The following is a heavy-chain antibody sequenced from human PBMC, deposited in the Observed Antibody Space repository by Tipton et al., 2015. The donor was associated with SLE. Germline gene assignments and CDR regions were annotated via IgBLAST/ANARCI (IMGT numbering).Heavy chain of an antibody. V-gene: IGHV4-39*07. J-gene: IGHJ4*02. CDR1: GGSISSSSYY. Sequence: TLSLTCTVSGGSISSSSYYWGWIRQPPGTGLEWIGSIYYSGSTYYNPSLRSRVTISVDTSKNQFSLKLSSVTAADTAVYYCARHSAGYSSGSFDYWGQGTLVTVSS. CDR2: IYYSGST. CDR3: ARHSAGYSSGSFDY. D-gene: IGHD6-19*01.